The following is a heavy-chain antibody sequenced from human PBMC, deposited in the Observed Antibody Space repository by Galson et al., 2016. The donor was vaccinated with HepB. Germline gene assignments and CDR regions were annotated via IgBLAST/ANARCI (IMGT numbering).Heavy chain of an antibody. CDR1: GVTVSNNY. CDR3: ARNVPVTTYGY. J-gene: IGHJ4*02. D-gene: IGHD4-11*01. Sequence: SLRLSCAASGVTVSNNYTTWVRQAPGKGLEFVSSIYSGGSTYYADSVKGRFTISRDSSTNTVYLQMNSLRAEDTAVYYCARNVPVTTYGYWGRGTLVAVSS. CDR2: IYSGGST. V-gene: IGHV3-66*02.